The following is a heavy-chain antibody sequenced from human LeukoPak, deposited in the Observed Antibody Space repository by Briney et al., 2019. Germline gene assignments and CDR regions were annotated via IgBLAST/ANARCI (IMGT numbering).Heavy chain of an antibody. CDR3: AKGGYSYGSETDYYYYYMDV. CDR2: IRYDGSNK. Sequence: GGSLRLSCVASGFNFNTYSMHWVRQAPGKGLEWVAFIRYDGSNKYYADSVKGRFTISRDNSKKTLYLQMNSLRAEDTAVYYCAKGGYSYGSETDYYYYYMDVWGKGTTVTVSS. CDR1: GFNFNTYS. V-gene: IGHV3-30*02. J-gene: IGHJ6*03. D-gene: IGHD5-18*01.